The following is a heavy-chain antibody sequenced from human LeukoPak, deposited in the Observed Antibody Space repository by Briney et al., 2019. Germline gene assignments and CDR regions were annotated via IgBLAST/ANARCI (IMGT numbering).Heavy chain of an antibody. D-gene: IGHD1-26*01. CDR3: ARATWDPNYYYYMDV. J-gene: IGHJ6*03. CDR2: ISSSSSYI. V-gene: IGHV3-21*01. Sequence: GGSLRLSCAAYGFTLSSYTMKWVRQAPGKGLEWVSSISSSSSYIYYADSVKGRFTISRDNAKNSLYLQMNSLRAEDTAVYFCARATWDPNYYYYMDVWGKGTTVTVSS. CDR1: GFTLSSYT.